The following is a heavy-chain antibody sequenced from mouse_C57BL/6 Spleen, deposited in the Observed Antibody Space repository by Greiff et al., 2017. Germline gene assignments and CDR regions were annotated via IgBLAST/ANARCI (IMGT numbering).Heavy chain of an antibody. CDR2: ISYDGSN. CDR1: GYSITSGYY. Sequence: ESGPGLVKPSQSLSLTCSVTGYSITSGYYWNWIRQFPGNKLEWMGYISYDGSNNYNPSLKNRISITRDTSKNQFFLKLNSVTTEDTATYYCAREGGYYGSSYWYFDVWGTGTTVTVSS. D-gene: IGHD1-1*01. CDR3: AREGGYYGSSYWYFDV. J-gene: IGHJ1*03. V-gene: IGHV3-6*01.